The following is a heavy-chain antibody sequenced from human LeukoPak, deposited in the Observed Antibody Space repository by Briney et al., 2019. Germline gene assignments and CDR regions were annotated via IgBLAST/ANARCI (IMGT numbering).Heavy chain of an antibody. CDR2: ITGNGGST. D-gene: IGHD6-19*01. V-gene: IGHV3-23*01. Sequence: QPGGSLRLSCAASGLTFSVAGMHWVRQAPGKGLEWVSAITGNGGSTYYADSVKGRFTISRDNSKSTLYLQMNRLRAEDTAIYYCAKRSCSGTTCYPLDYWGQGTLVILSS. J-gene: IGHJ4*02. CDR3: AKRSCSGTTCYPLDY. CDR1: GLTFSVAG.